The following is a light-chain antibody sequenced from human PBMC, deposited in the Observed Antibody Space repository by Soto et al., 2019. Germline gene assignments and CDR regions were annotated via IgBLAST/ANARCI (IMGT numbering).Light chain of an antibody. J-gene: IGKJ1*01. CDR1: QSLNSR. V-gene: IGKV1-5*01. Sequence: DIQLTQSPSTLSASVGDRVTLTCRAAQSLNSRLAWYQHRPGKAPRLLIYDASTLESGAPSRFSGSGSGTEFTLTINNLQPDDLATYICQQYKSYSTFGRGTKVDIK. CDR3: QQYKSYST. CDR2: DAS.